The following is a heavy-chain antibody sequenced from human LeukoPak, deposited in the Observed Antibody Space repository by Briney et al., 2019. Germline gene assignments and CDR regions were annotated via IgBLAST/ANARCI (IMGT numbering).Heavy chain of an antibody. CDR3: GRLSSQWLIDY. CDR2: IYYTGST. J-gene: IGHJ4*02. CDR1: GGSVSSRRYR. D-gene: IGHD6-19*01. Sequence: SGILSLPWTVSGGSVSSRRYRWSWIGPPPGPGLEWIGYIYYTGSTDHNPSLKSRVTISVDTPKNQFTLKLRSVTAADTAVYYGGRLSSQWLIDYWGQGTLVTVSS. V-gene: IGHV4-61*01.